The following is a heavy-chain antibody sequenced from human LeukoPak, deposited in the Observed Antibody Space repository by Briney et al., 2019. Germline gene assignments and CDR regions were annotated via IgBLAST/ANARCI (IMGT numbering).Heavy chain of an antibody. CDR2: IIPILGIV. D-gene: IGHD2-8*01. Sequence: PWASVKVSCKASGGTFSSYTISWVRQAPGQGLEWMGRIIPILGIVNYAQKFQGRVTITADKSTSTAYMELSSLRSEDTAVYYCARDWIPTDIVLMVYASSPHAFDIWGQGTMVTVSS. V-gene: IGHV1-69*04. CDR1: GGTFSSYT. CDR3: ARDWIPTDIVLMVYASSPHAFDI. J-gene: IGHJ3*02.